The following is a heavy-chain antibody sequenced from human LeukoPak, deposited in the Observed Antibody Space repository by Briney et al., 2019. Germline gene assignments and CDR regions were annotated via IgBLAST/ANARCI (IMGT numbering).Heavy chain of an antibody. CDR3: ARDLRGDY. CDR2: ISTNGGGT. J-gene: IGHJ4*02. Sequence: GGSLRLSCAASGFTFSTYAMHWVRQTPGKGLEYVSAISTNGGGTYYANSVKGRFTISRDNSKNTLYLQMGSLRAEDMAVYYCARDLRGDYWGQGTPVTVSS. CDR1: GFTFSTYA. V-gene: IGHV3-64*01.